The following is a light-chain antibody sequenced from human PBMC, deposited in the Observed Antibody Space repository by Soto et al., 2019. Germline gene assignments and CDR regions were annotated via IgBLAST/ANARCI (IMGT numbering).Light chain of an antibody. CDR2: GAS. V-gene: IGKV3-20*01. J-gene: IGKJ5*01. CDR1: QSVGTR. Sequence: EILLTQSPDTLSLSPGERATLSCGAAQSVGTRLAWYQHKTGQAPRLLISGASSRATGIPDRFTGSGSETSFTLTISRLEPQDFALYYCQHYQSGHTITFGHGTRLEIK. CDR3: QHYQSGHTIT.